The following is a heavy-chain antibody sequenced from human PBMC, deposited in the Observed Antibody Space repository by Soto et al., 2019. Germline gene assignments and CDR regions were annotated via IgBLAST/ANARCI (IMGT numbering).Heavy chain of an antibody. J-gene: IGHJ3*02. CDR3: VCFDFWSGYYFAFFI. Sequence: GGSLRLSCAASGFTFSSYSMNWVRQAPGKGLEWVSSISSSSSYIYYADSVKGRFTISRDNAKNSLYLQMNSLRAEDTAVYYCVCFDFWSGYYFAFFIWGQGTMVTVSS. V-gene: IGHV3-21*01. CDR2: ISSSSSYI. D-gene: IGHD3-3*01. CDR1: GFTFSSYS.